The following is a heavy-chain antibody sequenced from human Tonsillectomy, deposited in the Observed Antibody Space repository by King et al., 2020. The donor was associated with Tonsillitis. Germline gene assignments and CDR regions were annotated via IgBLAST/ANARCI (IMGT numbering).Heavy chain of an antibody. J-gene: IGHJ4*02. CDR1: GFTFSSYA. CDR2: ISGSGGRT. V-gene: IGHV3-23*04. Sequence: VQLVESGGGLVQPGGSLRLSCAASGFTFSSYAMSWVRQAPGKGLEWVSGISGSGGRTFYADSVKGRFTIYRDNSKSTLYLQMNSLRAEDTAVYYCASSPLWIYDSSGYSPYYFDYWGQGTLVTVSS. CDR3: ASSPLWIYDSSGYSPYYFDY. D-gene: IGHD3-22*01.